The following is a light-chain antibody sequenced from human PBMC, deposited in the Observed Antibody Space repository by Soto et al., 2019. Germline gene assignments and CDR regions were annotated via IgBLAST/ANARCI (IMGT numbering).Light chain of an antibody. J-gene: IGLJ2*01. V-gene: IGLV2-11*01. CDR1: SSDVGGYNY. Sequence: QSALTQPRSVSGSPGQSVTISCTGTSSDVGGYNYVTWYQQHPGKAPKLMIYDVSKRPSGVPDRFSASKSGNTASLTISGLQAEDEADYYCCSYAGSYTRVFGGGTKLTVL. CDR2: DVS. CDR3: CSYAGSYTRV.